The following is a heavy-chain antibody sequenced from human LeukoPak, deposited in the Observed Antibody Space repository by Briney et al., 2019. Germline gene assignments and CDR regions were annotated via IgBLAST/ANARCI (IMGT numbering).Heavy chain of an antibody. D-gene: IGHD4-17*01. CDR1: GFTFSSYA. CDR3: AKHPGALTVTTSFDY. CDR2: IRGSGGST. J-gene: IGHJ4*02. V-gene: IGHV3-23*01. Sequence: GGSLRLSCAASGFTFSSYAMSWVRQAPGKGLEWVSAIRGSGGSTYYADSVKGRFTISRDNSKNTLYLQMNSLRAEDTAVYYCAKHPGALTVTTSFDYWGQGTLVTVSS.